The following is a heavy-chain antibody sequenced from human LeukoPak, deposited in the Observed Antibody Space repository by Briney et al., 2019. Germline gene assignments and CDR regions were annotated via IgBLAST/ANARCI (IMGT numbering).Heavy chain of an antibody. V-gene: IGHV4-39*07. Sequence: PSETLSLTCTVSGGSISSSSYYWGWIRQPPGKGLEWIGSIYYSGSTYYNPPLKSRVTISVDTSKNQFSLKLSSVTAADTAVYYCSRAWGSFRYRFDYWGQGTLVTVSS. CDR3: SRAWGSFRYRFDY. CDR1: GGSISSSSYY. D-gene: IGHD3-16*02. CDR2: IYYSGST. J-gene: IGHJ4*02.